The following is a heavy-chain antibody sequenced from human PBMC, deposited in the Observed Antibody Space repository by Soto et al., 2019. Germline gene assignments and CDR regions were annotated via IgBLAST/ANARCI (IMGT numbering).Heavy chain of an antibody. V-gene: IGHV5-51*01. Sequence: GESLKISCQGSGYSFTSYWIGWVRQMPGKGLEWMGIIYPGDSDTRYSPSFQGQVTISADKSISTAYLQWSSLKASDTAMYYCARHLRLWFGEDYYYYYGMDVWGQGTTVTVSS. CDR2: IYPGDSDT. CDR1: GYSFTSYW. CDR3: ARHLRLWFGEDYYYYYGMDV. D-gene: IGHD3-10*01. J-gene: IGHJ6*02.